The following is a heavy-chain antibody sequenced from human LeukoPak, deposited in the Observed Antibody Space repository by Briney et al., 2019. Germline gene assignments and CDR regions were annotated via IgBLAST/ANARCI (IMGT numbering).Heavy chain of an antibody. CDR3: AKGTRRQQLAYFDY. CDR2: IIGSGDST. CDR1: GYIFSSYA. D-gene: IGHD6-13*01. Sequence: GGSLRLSCAASGYIFSSYAMTWVRQAPGKGLEWVSGIIGSGDSTYYADSMKGRFTISRDNSKNTVYLQMSSLRAEDTAVYYCAKGTRRQQLAYFDYWGQGTLVTVSS. J-gene: IGHJ4*02. V-gene: IGHV3-23*01.